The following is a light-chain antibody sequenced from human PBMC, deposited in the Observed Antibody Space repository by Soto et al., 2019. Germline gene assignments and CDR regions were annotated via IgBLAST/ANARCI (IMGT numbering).Light chain of an antibody. Sequence: GDRVTITCRASQSISSWLAWYQQKPGKAPKLLIYDASSLESGVPSRFSGSGSGTELTLTISSLQPDDFATYYCQQYNSYSWTCGQGTKVDIK. CDR2: DAS. V-gene: IGKV1-5*01. CDR3: QQYNSYSWT. CDR1: QSISSW. J-gene: IGKJ1*01.